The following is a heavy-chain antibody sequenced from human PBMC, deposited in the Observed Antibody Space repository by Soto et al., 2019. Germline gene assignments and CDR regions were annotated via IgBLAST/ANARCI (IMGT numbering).Heavy chain of an antibody. V-gene: IGHV4-31*03. CDR2: IYYSGST. Sequence: QVQLQESGPGLVKPSQTLSLTCTVSGGSISSGDYYWSWIRQHPGKGLEWIGYIYYSGSTYYNPSLKRRVTISVDTSKNQFSLKLSFVTAADTAVYYCARWWSGSRQGFDPWGQGTLVTVSS. CDR1: GGSISSGDYY. D-gene: IGHD3-3*01. J-gene: IGHJ5*02. CDR3: ARWWSGSRQGFDP.